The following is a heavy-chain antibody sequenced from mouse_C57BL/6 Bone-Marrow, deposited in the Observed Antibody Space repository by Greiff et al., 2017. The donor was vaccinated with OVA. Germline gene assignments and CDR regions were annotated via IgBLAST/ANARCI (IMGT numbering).Heavy chain of an antibody. Sequence: EVQRVESGGGLVQPGGSLKLSCAASGFTFSDYYMYWVRQTPEKRLEWVAYISNGGGSTYYPDTVKGRFTISRDNAKNTLYLQMSRLKSEDTAMYYCARLGGIYYYGSSFYAMDYWGQGTSVTVSS. J-gene: IGHJ4*01. CDR3: ARLGGIYYYGSSFYAMDY. CDR2: ISNGGGST. D-gene: IGHD1-1*01. CDR1: GFTFSDYY. V-gene: IGHV5-12*01.